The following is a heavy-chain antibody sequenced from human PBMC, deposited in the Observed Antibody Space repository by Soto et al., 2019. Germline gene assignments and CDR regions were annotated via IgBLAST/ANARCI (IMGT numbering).Heavy chain of an antibody. D-gene: IGHD2-2*01. CDR3: ATLSVVVPAAMLMGDDAFDI. J-gene: IGHJ3*02. V-gene: IGHV4-34*01. CDR1: GGSFSGYY. Sequence: SETLSLTCAVYGGSFSGYYWSWIRQPPGKGLEWIGEINHSGSTNYNPSLKSRVTISVDTSKNQFSLKLSSVPAADTAVYYCATLSVVVPAAMLMGDDAFDIWGQGTMVTVSS. CDR2: INHSGST.